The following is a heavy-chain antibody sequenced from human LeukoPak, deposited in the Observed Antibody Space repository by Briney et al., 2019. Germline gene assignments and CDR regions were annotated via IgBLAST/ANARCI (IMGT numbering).Heavy chain of an antibody. V-gene: IGHV3-23*01. J-gene: IGHJ4*02. Sequence: PGGSLRLSCAASGFTFSTYGMSWVRQAPGKGLEWVSTLSTSTTRTYYADSVKGRFTISRDNSKRTLYLQMNSRRAEDTAVYYCAKDSGVLRHFDWLSYFDYWGQGTLVTVSS. CDR3: AKDSGVLRHFDWLSYFDY. CDR1: GFTFSTYG. CDR2: LSTSTTRT. D-gene: IGHD3-9*01.